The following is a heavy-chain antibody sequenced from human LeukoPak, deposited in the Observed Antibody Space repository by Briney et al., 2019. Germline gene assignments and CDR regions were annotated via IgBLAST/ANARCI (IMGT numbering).Heavy chain of an antibody. CDR3: ARHNYGYDY. J-gene: IGHJ4*02. D-gene: IGHD3-10*01. CDR1: GFTFRSYW. CDR2: IHSNGSST. Sequence: GGSLRLSCAASGFTFRSYWMHWVRQAPGKGLVWVSHIHSNGSSTSYADSVQGRFTISRDNAKNTLYLQMNSLRAEDTAVYYCARHNYGYDYWGQGTLVTVSS. V-gene: IGHV3-74*01.